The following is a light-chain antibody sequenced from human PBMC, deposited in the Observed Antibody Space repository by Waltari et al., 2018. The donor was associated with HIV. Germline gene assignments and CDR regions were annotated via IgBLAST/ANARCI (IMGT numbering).Light chain of an antibody. CDR3: QQFGTSAPLT. Sequence: EIVLTQSTGTLSLSPGESVTLSCRASQSISSNFLAWYQQKPGQAPRLRIYGASNRAPDIPDRFSGSGSGTDFTLTISRLEPEDSAVYFCQQFGTSAPLTFGGGTKVEIK. J-gene: IGKJ4*01. CDR2: GAS. V-gene: IGKV3-20*01. CDR1: QSISSNF.